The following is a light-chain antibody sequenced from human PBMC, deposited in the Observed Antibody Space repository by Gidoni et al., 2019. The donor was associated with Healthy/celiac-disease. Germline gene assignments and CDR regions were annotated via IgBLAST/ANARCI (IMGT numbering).Light chain of an antibody. CDR3: QQYNNWPRRT. Sequence: DIVMTQSPATLSVSPGERATLSCRASQSVSSNLAWYQQKPGQAPRLLIYGASTRATGIPARFSGSGSGTEFTLTISSLQSEDFAVYYCQQYNNWPRRTFGQGTKLEIK. CDR1: QSVSSN. V-gene: IGKV3-15*01. J-gene: IGKJ2*01. CDR2: GAS.